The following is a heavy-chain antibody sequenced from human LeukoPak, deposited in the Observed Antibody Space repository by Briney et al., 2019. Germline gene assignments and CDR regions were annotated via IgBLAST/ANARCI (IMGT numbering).Heavy chain of an antibody. J-gene: IGHJ4*02. Sequence: GGSLRLSCAASGFTFRTYWMHWVRQAPGKGLEWVSAISGSGGSTYYADSVKGRFTISRDNSKNTLYLQMNSLRAEDTAVYYCAKGVGVVPAAVDYWGQGTLVTVSS. CDR2: ISGSGGST. CDR3: AKGVGVVPAAVDY. CDR1: GFTFRTYW. D-gene: IGHD2-2*01. V-gene: IGHV3-23*01.